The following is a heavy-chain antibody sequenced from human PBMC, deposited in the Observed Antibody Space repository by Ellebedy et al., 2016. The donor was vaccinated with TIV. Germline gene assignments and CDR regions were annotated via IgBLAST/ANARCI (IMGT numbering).Heavy chain of an antibody. Sequence: GESLKISCTGSGYSFSNYWIAWVRQMPGKGLEWMAIIYPGDSDTKYSPSFQGQVTISADKSISTAYLQWSSLKASDTAMYYCAREYRSGSGRGTDVWGQGTTVTVSS. CDR1: GYSFSNYW. CDR3: AREYRSGSGRGTDV. J-gene: IGHJ6*02. CDR2: IYPGDSDT. V-gene: IGHV5-51*01. D-gene: IGHD6-19*01.